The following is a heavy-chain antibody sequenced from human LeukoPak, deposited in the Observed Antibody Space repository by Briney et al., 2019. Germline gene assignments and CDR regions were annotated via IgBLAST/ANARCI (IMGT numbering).Heavy chain of an antibody. J-gene: IGHJ4*02. CDR3: ARVIGSYGPFDY. CDR1: GGSISSGGYY. D-gene: IGHD5-18*01. CDR2: IYYSGST. V-gene: IGHV4-31*03. Sequence: SETLSLTCTVSGGSISSGGYYWSWIRQHPGKGLEWIGYIYYSGSTYYNPSLKSRVTISVDTSKNQFSLKLSSVTAADTAVYYCARVIGSYGPFDYWGQGTLVTVSS.